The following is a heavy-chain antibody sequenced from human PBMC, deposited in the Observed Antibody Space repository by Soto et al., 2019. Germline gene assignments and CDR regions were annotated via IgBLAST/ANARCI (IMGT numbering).Heavy chain of an antibody. CDR2: VCSGGSA. J-gene: IGHJ4*02. Sequence: ASETLSLTCDVSGYTISSPYQWGWIREPPGRLLECTAIVCSGGSAYYDPSVKSRVAMSIDTSKNQFSLKLRSVTAADTAVYFCVGICCTITCYFDYWGQGTLVTVSS. V-gene: IGHV4-38-2*01. CDR1: GYTISSPYQ. CDR3: VGICCTITCYFDY. D-gene: IGHD2-8*01.